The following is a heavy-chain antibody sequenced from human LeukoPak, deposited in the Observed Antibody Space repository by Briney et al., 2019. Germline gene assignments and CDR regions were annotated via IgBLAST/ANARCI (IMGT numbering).Heavy chain of an antibody. J-gene: IGHJ6*02. CDR2: IVVGSGNT. V-gene: IGHV1-58*01. D-gene: IGHD1-26*01. CDR3: AAGTQWELNYYYYGMDV. CDR1: GFTFTSSA. Sequence: SVKVSCKASGFTFTSSAVQWVRQARGQRLEWIGWIVVGSGNTNYAQKFQERVTITRDMSSSTAYMELSSLRSEDTAVYYCAAGTQWELNYYYYGMDVWGQGTTVTVSS.